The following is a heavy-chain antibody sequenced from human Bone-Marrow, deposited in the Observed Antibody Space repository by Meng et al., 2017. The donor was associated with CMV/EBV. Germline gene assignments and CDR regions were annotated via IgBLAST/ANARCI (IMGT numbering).Heavy chain of an antibody. CDR1: GFTFSDYY. D-gene: IGHD1-26*01. J-gene: IGHJ6*02. CDR3: ARDGSHRSPDYYYYGMDV. V-gene: IGHV3-11*06. Sequence: GESLKISCAASGFTFSDYYMSWIRQAPGKGLEWVSSISSSSSYIYYADSVKGRFTISRDNAKNSLYLQMNSLRAEDTAVYYCARDGSHRSPDYYYYGMDVWGQGTMVTVSS. CDR2: ISSSSSYI.